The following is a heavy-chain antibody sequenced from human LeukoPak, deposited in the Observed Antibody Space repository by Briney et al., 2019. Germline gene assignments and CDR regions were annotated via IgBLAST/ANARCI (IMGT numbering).Heavy chain of an antibody. J-gene: IGHJ6*02. CDR1: GGSISSGGYY. V-gene: IGHV4-31*03. CDR2: IYYSGST. D-gene: IGHD3-9*01. Sequence: PSETLSLTCTVSGGSISSGGYYWNWIRQHPGKGLEWIGYIYYSGSTYYNPSLKSRVTISVDTSKNQFSLKLSSVTAADTAVYYCARDQGIGRYGNVWGQGTTVTVSS. CDR3: ARDQGIGRYGNV.